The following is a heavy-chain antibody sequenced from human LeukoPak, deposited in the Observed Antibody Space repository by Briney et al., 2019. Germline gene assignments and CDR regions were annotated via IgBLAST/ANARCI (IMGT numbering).Heavy chain of an antibody. D-gene: IGHD5-24*01. J-gene: IGHJ4*02. CDR3: ASPATGNRDGFDY. CDR2: LNGDGST. CDR1: RGSSSVYC. Sequence: KPSETLSLTCAVYRGSSSVYCWTWIRQPPGMGLEWIGDLNGDGSTSYNPSLLTRVSISGDTSKNQVSLKLTSVSAAGTAVYYCASPATGNRDGFDYWRQGTLVSVSS. V-gene: IGHV4-34*01.